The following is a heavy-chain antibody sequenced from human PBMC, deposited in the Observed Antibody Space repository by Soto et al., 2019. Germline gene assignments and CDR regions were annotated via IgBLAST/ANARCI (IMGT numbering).Heavy chain of an antibody. D-gene: IGHD2-15*01. Sequence: QVQLVQSGAEVKQPGSSVIVSCKASGGTFTSYAISWVRQAPGQGLEWMGGVIPFFGSTNYAQKFQGRVTFPADKSTSRANMELSSLRSEDTALYYCARGQPQTQDYWYFDLWGRGTLVTVSS. CDR3: ARGQPQTQDYWYFDL. CDR1: GGTFTSYA. V-gene: IGHV1-69*14. J-gene: IGHJ2*01. CDR2: VIPFFGST.